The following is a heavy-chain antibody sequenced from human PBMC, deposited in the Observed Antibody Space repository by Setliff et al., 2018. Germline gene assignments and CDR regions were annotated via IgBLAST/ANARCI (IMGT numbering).Heavy chain of an antibody. CDR2: IYSGDRST. D-gene: IGHD3-22*01. J-gene: IGHJ1*01. CDR3: VRGNYDNEDCREYFRH. V-gene: IGHV3-23*05. Sequence: LRLSCAASGFTFTDYAMTWVRQAPGKGLEWVSTIYSGDRSTFYTDSVKGRFIIYRDNSNSTLFLQMDSLRHGDMAVYYCVRGNYDNEDCREYFRHWGQGVLVTVSS. CDR1: GFTFTDYA.